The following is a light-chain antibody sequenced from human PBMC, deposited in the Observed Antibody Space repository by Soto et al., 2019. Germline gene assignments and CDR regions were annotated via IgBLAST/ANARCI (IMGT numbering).Light chain of an antibody. CDR2: DAS. V-gene: IGKV3-11*01. CDR3: QQRSNSWT. J-gene: IGKJ1*01. CDR1: QSVSIY. Sequence: EIMLTQSPGTLSLSPGERATLSCRASQSVSIYLAWYQQKPGQAPRLLIYDASNRATGIPARFSGSGSGTDFTLTISSLEPEDFAVYYCQQRSNSWTFGQGTKVEIK.